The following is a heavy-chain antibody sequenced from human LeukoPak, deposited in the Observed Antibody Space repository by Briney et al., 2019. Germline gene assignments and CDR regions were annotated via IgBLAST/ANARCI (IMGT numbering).Heavy chain of an antibody. J-gene: IGHJ4*02. CDR3: ARDNTAAGPFDY. Sequence: ASVKVSCKASGYTFTSYYMHWVRQAPGQGLEWMGIIDPSDGSTSYAQKFQGRVTMTRDTSTSAVYMEVSSLRSGDTAVYYCARDNTAAGPFDYWGQGTLVTVSS. D-gene: IGHD6-13*01. CDR2: IDPSDGST. V-gene: IGHV1-46*01. CDR1: GYTFTSYY.